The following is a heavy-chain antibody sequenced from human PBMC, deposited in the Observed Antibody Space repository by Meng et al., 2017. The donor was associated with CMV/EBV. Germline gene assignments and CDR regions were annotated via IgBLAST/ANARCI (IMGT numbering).Heavy chain of an antibody. CDR1: GYTFASYY. D-gene: IGHD1-26*01. Sequence: QVQRVRCGGEVTTSGASGKVSCKSSGYTFASYYMHWVRQGPGQGLEWMGIINPSGGSTSYAQKFQGRVTMTRDTSTSTVYTELSSLRSEDTAVYYCARESGSVGDYWGQGTLVPSPQ. CDR2: INPSGGST. V-gene: IGHV1-46*01. J-gene: IGHJ4*02. CDR3: ARESGSVGDY.